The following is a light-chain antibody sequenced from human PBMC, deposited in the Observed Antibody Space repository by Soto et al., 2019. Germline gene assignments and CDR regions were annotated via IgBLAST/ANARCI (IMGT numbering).Light chain of an antibody. CDR3: SSYAGTFTWV. J-gene: IGLJ2*01. V-gene: IGLV2-14*01. CDR2: EVT. Sequence: QSALTQPASVSGSPGQSITISCTGTSSDVGNYNYVSWYQLHPGKAPKLMIYEVTNRPSGVSDRFSGSKSGNTASLTVSGLQAEDEGDYYCSSYAGTFTWVFGGGTQLTVL. CDR1: SSDVGNYNY.